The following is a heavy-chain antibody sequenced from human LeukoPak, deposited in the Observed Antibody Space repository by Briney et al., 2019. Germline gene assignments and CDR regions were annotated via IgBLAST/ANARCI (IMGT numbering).Heavy chain of an antibody. V-gene: IGHV4-59*01. D-gene: IGHD3-9*01. CDR1: GVSISSYY. CDR2: IYYSGST. J-gene: IGHJ6*02. CDR3: ARDVRYDILTGYPYYYYYGMDV. Sequence: PSETLSLTCTVSGVSISSYYWSWIRQPPGKGLEWIGYIYYSGSTNYNPSLKSRVTISVDTSKNQFSLKLSSVTAADTAVYYCARDVRYDILTGYPYYYYYGMDVWGQGTTVTVSS.